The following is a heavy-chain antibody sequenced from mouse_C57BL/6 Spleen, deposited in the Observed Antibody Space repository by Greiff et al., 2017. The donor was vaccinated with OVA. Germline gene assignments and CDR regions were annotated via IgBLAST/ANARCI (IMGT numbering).Heavy chain of an antibody. CDR1: GYTFTGYW. V-gene: IGHV1-9*01. J-gene: IGHJ4*01. Sequence: QVQLQQSGAELMKPGASVKLSCKATGYTFTGYWIEWVKQRPGHGLEWIGEILPGSGSTNYNEKFKGKATFTADTASNTDYMQLSSLTTEDSAIYYGARGGTTVVANYAMDYWGQGTSVTVSS. D-gene: IGHD1-1*01. CDR2: ILPGSGST. CDR3: ARGGTTVVANYAMDY.